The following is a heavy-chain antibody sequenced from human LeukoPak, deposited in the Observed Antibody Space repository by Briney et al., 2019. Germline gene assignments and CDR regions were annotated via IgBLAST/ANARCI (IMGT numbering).Heavy chain of an antibody. CDR1: GFTFSSYG. V-gene: IGHV3-30*18. J-gene: IGHJ4*02. CDR3: AKERQEGATPFDY. CDR2: IASDSSIK. D-gene: IGHD1-26*01. Sequence: GGSLRLSCAASGFTFSSYGMSWVRQAPGKGLEWVAVIASDSSIKYHADSVKGRFTVSRDNSKDTVYMQMNSLRAEDTAIYYCAKERQEGATPFDYWGQGSLVTVSS.